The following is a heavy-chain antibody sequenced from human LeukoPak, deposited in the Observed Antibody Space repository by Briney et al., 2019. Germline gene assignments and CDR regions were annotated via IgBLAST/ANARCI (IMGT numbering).Heavy chain of an antibody. J-gene: IGHJ3*02. CDR1: GFTFSSYW. CDR3: ARGYCSGGSCYEGDAFDI. V-gene: IGHV3-74*01. Sequence: PGGSLRLSCAASGFTFSSYWMHWVRQAPGKGLVWVSRINSDGSSTSYADSVKGRFTISRDNAKNTLYLQMNSLRAKDTAVYYCARGYCSGGSCYEGDAFDIWGQGTMVTVSS. CDR2: INSDGSST. D-gene: IGHD2-15*01.